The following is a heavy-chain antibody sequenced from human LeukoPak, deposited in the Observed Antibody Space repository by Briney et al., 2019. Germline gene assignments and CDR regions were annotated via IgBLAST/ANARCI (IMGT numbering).Heavy chain of an antibody. CDR1: GGSISSYY. Sequence: SETLSLTCTVSGGSISSYYWSWIRQPPGKGLEWIGRIYTSGSTNYNPSLKSRVTMSVDTSKNQFSLKLSSVTAADTAVYYCARGAQFSSSWDNFDYWGQGTLVTVSS. CDR2: IYTSGST. D-gene: IGHD6-13*01. V-gene: IGHV4-4*07. CDR3: ARGAQFSSSWDNFDY. J-gene: IGHJ4*02.